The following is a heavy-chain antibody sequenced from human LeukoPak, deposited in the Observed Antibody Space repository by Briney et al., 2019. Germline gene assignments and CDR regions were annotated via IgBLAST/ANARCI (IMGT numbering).Heavy chain of an antibody. J-gene: IGHJ3*02. CDR3: ASENKRGYSYGSPTDAFDI. CDR1: GFTFSSYS. D-gene: IGHD5-18*01. CDR2: ISSSSSYI. V-gene: IGHV3-21*01. Sequence: KTGGSLRLSCAASGFTFSSYSINWVRQAPGKGLEWLSSISSSSSYIYYADSVKGRFTISRDNAKKSLFLDMNSLRAEDTAVYYCASENKRGYSYGSPTDAFDIWGQGTMVTVSS.